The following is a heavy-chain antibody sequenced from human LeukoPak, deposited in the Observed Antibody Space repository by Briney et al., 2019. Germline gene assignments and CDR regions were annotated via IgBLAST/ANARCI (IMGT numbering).Heavy chain of an antibody. V-gene: IGHV4-59*08. CDR3: ARLRGALDY. J-gene: IGHJ4*02. D-gene: IGHD1-26*01. Sequence: SETLSLTCTVSGGSVSNYFWSWIRQPPGKGLECIGYIYYSGSTNYNPSLKSRVTISVDTSKNQFSLKLSSVTAADTAVYYCARLRGALDYWGQGTLVTVSS. CDR1: GGSVSNYF. CDR2: IYYSGST.